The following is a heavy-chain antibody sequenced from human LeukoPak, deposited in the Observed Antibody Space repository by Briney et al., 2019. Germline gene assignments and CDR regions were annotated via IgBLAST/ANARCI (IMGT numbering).Heavy chain of an antibody. CDR2: ISSSSSYI. J-gene: IGHJ4*02. V-gene: IGHV3-21*01. D-gene: IGHD3-10*01. Sequence: GGSLRLSCAASGFTFSGYSMNWVRQAPGKGLEWVSSISSSSSYIYYADSVKGRFTISRDNAKNSLYLQMNSLRAEDTAVYYCAREMVRGVNEADWGQGTLVTVSS. CDR1: GFTFSGYS. CDR3: AREMVRGVNEAD.